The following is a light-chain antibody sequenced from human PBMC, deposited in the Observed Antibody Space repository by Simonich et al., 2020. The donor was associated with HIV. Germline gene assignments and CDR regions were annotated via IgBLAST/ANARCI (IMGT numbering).Light chain of an antibody. Sequence: EIVLTQSPGTLSLSQGERATLSCRASQSVSRSYLAWYQKKPGLAPRLLIYDASNRATGIPDRFSGSGSGTDFTLTISRLEPQDFAVYYCQQYGSSPYTFGQGTKLEIK. CDR1: QSVSRSY. CDR3: QQYGSSPYT. J-gene: IGKJ2*01. V-gene: IGKV3D-20*01. CDR2: DAS.